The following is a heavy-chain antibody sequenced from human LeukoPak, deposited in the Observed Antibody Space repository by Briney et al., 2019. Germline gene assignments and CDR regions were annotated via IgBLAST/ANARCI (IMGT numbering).Heavy chain of an antibody. CDR1: GYSISSGYY. J-gene: IGHJ4*02. CDR3: ARGDGGIDY. CDR2: IYHSGST. Sequence: KSSETLSLTCTVSGYSISSGYYWGWIRQPPVKGLEWIGSIYHSGSTYYNPSLKSRVTISVDTSKNQFSLKLSSVTAADTAVYYCARGDGGIDYWGQGTLVTVSS. V-gene: IGHV4-38-2*02. D-gene: IGHD4-23*01.